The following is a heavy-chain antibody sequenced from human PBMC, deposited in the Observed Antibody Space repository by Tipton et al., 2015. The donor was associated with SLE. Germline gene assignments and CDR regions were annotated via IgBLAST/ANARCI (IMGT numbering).Heavy chain of an antibody. V-gene: IGHV4-34*01. J-gene: IGHJ4*02. CDR2: INHSGST. Sequence: TLSLTCAVYGGSFSGYYWSWIRQPPGKGLEWIGEINHSGSTNYNPSLKSRVTISVDTSKNQFSLELSSVTAADTAVYYCARGSSWSFDYWGQGTLVTVSS. CDR3: ARGSSWSFDY. D-gene: IGHD6-13*01. CDR1: GGSFSGYY.